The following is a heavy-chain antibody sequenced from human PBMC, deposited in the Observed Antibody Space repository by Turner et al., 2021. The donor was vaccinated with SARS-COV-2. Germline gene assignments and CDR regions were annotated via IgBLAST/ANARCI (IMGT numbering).Heavy chain of an antibody. CDR1: GYTLTELS. CDR3: ATGVAVAGTPSDYYYYYGMDV. J-gene: IGHJ6*02. D-gene: IGHD6-19*01. Sequence: QVQLVQSGAEVKKPGASVKVSCKVSGYTLTELSMHWVRQAPGKGLEWMGGFDPEDGETIYAQEFQGRVTMTEDTSTDTAYMELSSLRSEDTAVYYCATGVAVAGTPSDYYYYYGMDVWGQGTTVTVSS. V-gene: IGHV1-24*01. CDR2: FDPEDGET.